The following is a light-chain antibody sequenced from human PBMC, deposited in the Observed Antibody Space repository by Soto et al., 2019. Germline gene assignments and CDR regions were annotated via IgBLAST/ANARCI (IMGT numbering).Light chain of an antibody. J-gene: IGKJ4*01. CDR3: QQCDQLPLT. Sequence: DIQMTQSPSSLSASVGDRVTITCRASQSITTYLNWYRQKPGKAPKLLIYDASKLETGVPSRFSGSGSATDFTLTISSLQAEDIARYYCQQCDQLPLTFGGGTKVDIK. CDR2: DAS. V-gene: IGKV1-33*01. CDR1: QSITTY.